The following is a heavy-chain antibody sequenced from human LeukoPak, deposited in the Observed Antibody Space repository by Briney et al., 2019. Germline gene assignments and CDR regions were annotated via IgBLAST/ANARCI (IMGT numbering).Heavy chain of an antibody. V-gene: IGHV1-24*01. CDR2: FDPEDGET. CDR1: GNPFPSYD. CDR3: ATVVKLYYYDSSGYYGAFDI. D-gene: IGHD3-22*01. Sequence: ASVKVSRKASGNPFPSYDINWVRKAPGKGPEWMGGFDPEDGETIYAQKFQGRVTMTEDTSTDTAYMELSSLRSEDTAVYYCATVVKLYYYDSSGYYGAFDIWGQGTMVTVSS. J-gene: IGHJ3*02.